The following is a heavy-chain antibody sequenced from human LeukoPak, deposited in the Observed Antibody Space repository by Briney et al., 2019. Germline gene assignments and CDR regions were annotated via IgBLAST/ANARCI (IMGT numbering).Heavy chain of an antibody. Sequence: GESLKISCKGSGYCFTSYWIGWVRQMPGKGLEWMGIIYPGDSDTRYSPSFQCQVTISADKSISTAYLQWSSLKASDTAMYYCARQVVVVPAAIDQNWFDPWGQGTLVTVSS. V-gene: IGHV5-51*01. CDR2: IYPGDSDT. D-gene: IGHD2-2*02. J-gene: IGHJ5*02. CDR1: GYCFTSYW. CDR3: ARQVVVVPAAIDQNWFDP.